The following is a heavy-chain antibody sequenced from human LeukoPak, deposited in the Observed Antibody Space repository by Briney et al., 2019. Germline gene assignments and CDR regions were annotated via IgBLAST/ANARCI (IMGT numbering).Heavy chain of an antibody. D-gene: IGHD3-10*01. J-gene: IGHJ4*02. Sequence: SVKVSCKASGGTFSSYAISWVRQAPGQGLEWMGGIIPIFGTANYAQKFQGRVTITADKSTSTAYMELSSLRSEDTAVYYCARVLLWFGEPKFDYWGQGTLVTVSS. CDR3: ARVLLWFGEPKFDY. CDR1: GGTFSSYA. V-gene: IGHV1-69*06. CDR2: IIPIFGTA.